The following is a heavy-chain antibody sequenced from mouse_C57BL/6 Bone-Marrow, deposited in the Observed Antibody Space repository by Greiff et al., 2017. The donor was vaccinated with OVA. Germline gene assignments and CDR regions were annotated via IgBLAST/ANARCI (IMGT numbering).Heavy chain of an antibody. CDR1: GFTFSSYA. D-gene: IGHD1-1*01. V-gene: IGHV5-9-1*02. CDR2: ISSGGDYI. J-gene: IGHJ3*01. CDR3: TNIYYYGSRGSWFAY. Sequence: EVQVVESGEGLVKPGGSLKLSCAASGFTFSSYAMSWVSQTPEKRLEWVAYISSGGDYIYYAHTVKGRFTISRDNARNTLYLQMSSLKSEDTAMYYCTNIYYYGSRGSWFAYWGQGTLVTVSA.